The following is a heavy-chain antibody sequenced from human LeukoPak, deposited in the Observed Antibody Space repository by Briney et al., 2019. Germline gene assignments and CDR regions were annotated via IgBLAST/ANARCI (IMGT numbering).Heavy chain of an antibody. CDR1: GSTFSDYY. J-gene: IGHJ4*02. CDR3: ARSYGWLPGGM. D-gene: IGHD5-12*01. Sequence: GGSLRLSCAASGSTFSDYYMSWIRQAPGKGLEWVSYISSTSSYTNYADSVKGRFTISRDNAKNSLHLQMNSLRAEDTAVYYCARSYGWLPGGMWGQGTLVTVSS. V-gene: IGHV3-11*03. CDR2: ISSTSSYT.